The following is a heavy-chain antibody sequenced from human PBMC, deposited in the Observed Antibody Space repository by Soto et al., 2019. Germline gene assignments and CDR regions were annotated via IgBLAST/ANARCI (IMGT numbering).Heavy chain of an antibody. CDR1: GGSISSYY. Sequence: SETLSLTCTVSGGSISSYYWSWIRQPPGKGLEWIGYIYYSGSTNYNPSLKSRVTISVGTSKNQFSLKLSSVTAADTAVYYCAREVAGTFDYWGQGTLVTVSS. D-gene: IGHD6-19*01. CDR3: AREVAGTFDY. J-gene: IGHJ4*02. CDR2: IYYSGST. V-gene: IGHV4-59*01.